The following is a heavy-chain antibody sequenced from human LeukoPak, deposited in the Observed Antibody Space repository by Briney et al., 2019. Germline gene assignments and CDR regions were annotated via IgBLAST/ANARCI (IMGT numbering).Heavy chain of an antibody. J-gene: IGHJ4*02. CDR2: IYYSGST. Sequence: SETLSLTCTVSGGSISSYYWSWIRQPPGKGLEWIGYIYYSGSTNYNPSLKSRVTISVDTSKNQFSLKLSSVTAADTAVYYCARVGTIFGVVMYYFDYWGQGTLVTVSS. V-gene: IGHV4-59*01. CDR3: ARVGTIFGVVMYYFDY. CDR1: GGSISSYY. D-gene: IGHD3-3*01.